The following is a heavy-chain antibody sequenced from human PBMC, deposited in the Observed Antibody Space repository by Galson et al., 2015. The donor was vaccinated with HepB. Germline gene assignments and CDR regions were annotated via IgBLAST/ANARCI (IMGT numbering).Heavy chain of an antibody. CDR1: GDSISSRNW. CDR3: AREGSVHADAFDI. CDR2: IYNSGTT. Sequence: ETLSLTCAVSGDSISSRNWWSWVRQPLGKGLEWIGEIYNSGTTNYNPSLKSRVTISIDKSKNDFSLKLNSVTAADTAVYYCAREGSVHADAFDIWGQGTMVIVSS. D-gene: IGHD2-15*01. J-gene: IGHJ3*02. V-gene: IGHV4-4*02.